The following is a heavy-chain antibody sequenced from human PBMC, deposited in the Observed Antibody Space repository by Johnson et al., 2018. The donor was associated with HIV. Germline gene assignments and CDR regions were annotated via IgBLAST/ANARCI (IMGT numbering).Heavy chain of an antibody. CDR1: GFTFSSYW. V-gene: IGHV3-7*05. D-gene: IGHD6-13*01. J-gene: IGHJ3*01. CDR2: IKQDGSEK. Sequence: VQLVESGGDLVQSGGSLRLSCAASGFTFSSYWMSWVRQAPGKGLEWVANIKQDGSEKYYVDSVKGRFTISRDNAKNSLYLQMNSLRAEDTALYYCAKPLAYSSWYTPDIPPNDAFDVWGQGTMVTVSS. CDR3: AKPLAYSSWYTPDIPPNDAFDV.